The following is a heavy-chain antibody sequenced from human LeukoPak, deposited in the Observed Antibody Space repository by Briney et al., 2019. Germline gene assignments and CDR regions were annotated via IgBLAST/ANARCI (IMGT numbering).Heavy chain of an antibody. Sequence: GGSLRLSCAASGFTFSSYSMNWVRQAPGKGLEWVSSISSSSSYIYYADSVKVRFTISRDNAKNSLYLQMNSLRAEDTAVYYCARDRSRDGYYYYGMDVWGQGTTVTVSS. V-gene: IGHV3-21*01. D-gene: IGHD5-24*01. CDR3: ARDRSRDGYYYYGMDV. CDR1: GFTFSSYS. J-gene: IGHJ6*02. CDR2: ISSSSSYI.